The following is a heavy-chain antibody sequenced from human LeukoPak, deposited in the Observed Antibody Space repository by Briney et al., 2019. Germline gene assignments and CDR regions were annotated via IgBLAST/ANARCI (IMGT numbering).Heavy chain of an antibody. CDR2: IRYDGSNK. CDR1: GFTFSSYG. CDR3: ARGRHRSGTYPGRY. D-gene: IGHD3-3*01. J-gene: IGHJ4*02. Sequence: PPGGSLRLSCAASGFTFSSYGMHWVRQAPGKGLEGVALIRYDGSNKYYADSVKGRFTISRDNSKNTLYLQMNSLRSEDTAVYYCARGRHRSGTYPGRYWGQGTLVTVSS. V-gene: IGHV3-30*02.